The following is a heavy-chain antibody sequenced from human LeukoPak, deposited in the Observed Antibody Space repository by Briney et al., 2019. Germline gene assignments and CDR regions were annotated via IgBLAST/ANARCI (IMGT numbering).Heavy chain of an antibody. CDR2: ITASGFST. CDR3: ARGGLSIVGATSPFDY. J-gene: IGHJ4*02. Sequence: TGGSLRPSCAASGFTFSTYAVSWVRQAPGKGLEWDSAITASGFSTYYADSVKGRFTISRDNSKNTLYLQMNSLRAEDTAVYYCARGGLSIVGATSPFDYWGQGTLVTVSS. D-gene: IGHD1-26*01. CDR1: GFTFSTYA. V-gene: IGHV3-23*01.